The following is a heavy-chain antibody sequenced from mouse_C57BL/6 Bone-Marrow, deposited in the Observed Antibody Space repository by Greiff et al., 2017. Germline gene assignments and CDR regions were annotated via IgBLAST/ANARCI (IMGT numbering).Heavy chain of an antibody. V-gene: IGHV5-4*03. D-gene: IGHD4-1*01. CDR2: ISDGGSYT. Sequence: EVMLVESGGGLVKPGGSLKLSCAASGFTFSSYAMSWVRQTPEKRLEWVATISDGGSYTYYPDNVKGRFTISRDNAKNNLYLQMSHLKSEDTAMYYCARGDWDLWYFDVWGTGTTVTVSS. CDR1: GFTFSSYA. CDR3: ARGDWDLWYFDV. J-gene: IGHJ1*03.